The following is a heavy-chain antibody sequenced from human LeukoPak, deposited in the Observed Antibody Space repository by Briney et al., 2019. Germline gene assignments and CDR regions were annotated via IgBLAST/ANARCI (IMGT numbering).Heavy chain of an antibody. CDR1: GGPISSYY. J-gene: IGHJ4*02. D-gene: IGHD6-19*01. V-gene: IGHV4-59*08. CDR2: IYYSGST. CDR3: ARQRISSAVFDH. Sequence: SETLSLTCTVSGGPISSYYWSWIRQPPGKGLECIGYIYYSGSTNYNPSLKSRVTISVDTSKNQFSLKLSSVTAADTAVYHCARQRISSAVFDHWGQGTLVTVSS.